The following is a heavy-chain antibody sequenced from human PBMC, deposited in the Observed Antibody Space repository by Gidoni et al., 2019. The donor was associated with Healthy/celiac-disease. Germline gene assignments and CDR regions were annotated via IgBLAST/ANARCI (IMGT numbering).Heavy chain of an antibody. Sequence: QVQLQESGPGLVKPSQTLSLTCTVSGGSISRGRYSWSWIRQHPGKGLEWIGYIYYSGSTYYNPSLKSRVTISVDTSKNQFSRKLSSVTAADTAVYYCARDRRYYDSSGYYYYYYGMDVWGQGTTVTVSS. CDR2: IYYSGST. CDR3: ARDRRYYDSSGYYYYYYGMDV. V-gene: IGHV4-31*03. D-gene: IGHD3-22*01. J-gene: IGHJ6*02. CDR1: GGSISRGRYS.